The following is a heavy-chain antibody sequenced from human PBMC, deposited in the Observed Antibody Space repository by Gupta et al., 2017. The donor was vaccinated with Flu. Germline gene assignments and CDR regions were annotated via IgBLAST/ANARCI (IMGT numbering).Heavy chain of an antibody. CDR2: IYYSGST. V-gene: IGHV4-39*01. Sequence: QLQLQESGPGLVKPSETLSLTCPVSGGSISSSSYYWGWIRQPPGKGLEWIGSIYYSGSTYYNPSLKSRVTISVDTSKNQFSLKLSSVTAADTAVYYCARQIPGGSASPNWFDPWGQGTLVTVSS. D-gene: IGHD3-10*01. J-gene: IGHJ5*02. CDR1: GGSISSSSYY. CDR3: ARQIPGGSASPNWFDP.